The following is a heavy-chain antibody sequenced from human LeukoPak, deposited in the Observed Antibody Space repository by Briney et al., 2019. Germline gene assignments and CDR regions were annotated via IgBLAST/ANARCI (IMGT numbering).Heavy chain of an antibody. J-gene: IGHJ3*02. CDR2: ISGSVGST. CDR3: AKDFVMEAWGPPRAFDI. V-gene: IGHV3-23*01. Sequence: GGSLRLSCAASGFTFSSYAMSWVRQAPGEGLEWGSAISGSVGSTYSAASVKGRFTISRDNSKNTLYLQMNSLRAEDTAVYYCAKDFVMEAWGPPRAFDIWGQGTMVTVSS. D-gene: IGHD3-16*01. CDR1: GFTFSSYA.